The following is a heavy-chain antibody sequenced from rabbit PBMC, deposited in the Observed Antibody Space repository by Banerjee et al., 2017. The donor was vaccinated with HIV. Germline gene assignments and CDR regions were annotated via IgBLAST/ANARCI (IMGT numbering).Heavy chain of an antibody. CDR1: GFDFSSYD. Sequence: QEQLEASGGGLVHPGGPLKLSCTASGFDFSSYDVSWVRQAPGKGLEWIGYIDPVFGSTKYGSWVNGRFSISRPNEQNTLYLKLNSLTAADTANYCGVRSSYYFNLWGPGTLVTVS. J-gene: IGHJ4*01. V-gene: IGHV1S47*01. CDR2: IDPVFGST. CDR3: VRSSYYFNL.